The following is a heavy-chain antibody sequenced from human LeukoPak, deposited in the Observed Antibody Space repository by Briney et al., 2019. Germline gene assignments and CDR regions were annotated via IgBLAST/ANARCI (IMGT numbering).Heavy chain of an antibody. Sequence: SETLSLTCTVSGGSISSYYWSWIRQPPGKALEWIGYIYYSGTTNYNPSLKSQVTMSVDTSKNQFSLKLNSTTAADTAVYYCARHGTVAGPFQHWGQGTLVAVSS. CDR3: ARHGTVAGPFQH. CDR1: GGSISSYY. J-gene: IGHJ1*01. D-gene: IGHD2-8*02. CDR2: IYYSGTT. V-gene: IGHV4-59*08.